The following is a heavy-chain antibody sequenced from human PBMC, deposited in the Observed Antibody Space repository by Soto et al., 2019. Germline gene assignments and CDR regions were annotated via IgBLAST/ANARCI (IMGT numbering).Heavy chain of an antibody. D-gene: IGHD1-26*01. CDR1: GFTFNSYA. CDR2: ISYDGGSK. J-gene: IGHJ4*02. V-gene: IGHV3-30-3*01. Sequence: QVQLVESGGGVVQPGRSLRLSCAASGFTFNSYAMIWIRQAPGKGLEWVAVISYDGGSKYYGDSVKGRFTISRDNSKNTLYLQMNSLRAEDTAVYYCARGRGTYSYPLGDDWGQGTLVTVSS. CDR3: ARGRGTYSYPLGDD.